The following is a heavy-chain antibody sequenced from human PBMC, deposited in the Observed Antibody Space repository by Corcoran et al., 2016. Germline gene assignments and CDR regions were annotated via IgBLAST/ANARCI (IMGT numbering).Heavy chain of an antibody. Sequence: QLQLQESGPGLVKPSETLPLTCTVSGGSISSSNYYWGWIRQPPGKGLEWIGTIYYSGSTYYNPSLKSRVTISVDTSKNQFSLKLSSVTAADTAVYYCARRAIITFGGLIVDQMYYFDYWGQGTLVTVSS. D-gene: IGHD3-16*02. V-gene: IGHV4-39*01. CDR3: ARRAIITFGGLIVDQMYYFDY. CDR2: IYYSGST. CDR1: GGSISSSNYY. J-gene: IGHJ4*02.